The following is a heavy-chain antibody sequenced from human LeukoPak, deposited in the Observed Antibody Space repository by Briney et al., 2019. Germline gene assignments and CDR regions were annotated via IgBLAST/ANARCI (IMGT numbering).Heavy chain of an antibody. J-gene: IGHJ6*03. Sequence: GGSLRLSCAASGFTFSDYYMSWIRQAPGKGLEWVSYISSSGSTIYYADSVKGRFTISRDNAKNSLYLQMNSLRAEDTAVYYCARVVREYQLLTYYYYYYMDVWGKGTTVTVSS. CDR2: ISSSGSTI. CDR1: GFTFSDYY. CDR3: ARVVREYQLLTYYYYYYMDV. V-gene: IGHV3-11*01. D-gene: IGHD2-2*01.